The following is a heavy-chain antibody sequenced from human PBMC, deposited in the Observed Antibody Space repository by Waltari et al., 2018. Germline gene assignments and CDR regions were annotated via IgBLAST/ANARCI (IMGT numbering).Heavy chain of an antibody. CDR3: ARAAAGTPDNLDY. CDR1: GFTFSSYG. V-gene: IGHV3-33*01. D-gene: IGHD6-13*01. Sequence: QVQLVASGGGVVQPGRSLRLSCAASGFTFSSYGMHWVRKAPGKGLEWVAVIWYDGSNKYYADSVKGRFTISRDNSKNTLYLQMNSLRAEDTAVYYCARAAAGTPDNLDYWGQGTLVTVSS. J-gene: IGHJ4*02. CDR2: IWYDGSNK.